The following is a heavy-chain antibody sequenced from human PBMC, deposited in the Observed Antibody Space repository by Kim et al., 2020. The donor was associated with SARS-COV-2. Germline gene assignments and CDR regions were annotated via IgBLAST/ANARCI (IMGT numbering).Heavy chain of an antibody. CDR1: EFTFSTYG. V-gene: IGHV3-30*18. D-gene: IGHD3-10*01. Sequence: GGSLRLSCVASEFTFSTYGMFWVRQAPGKGLEWVAIISYDGSNKYYADSVKGRFTISRDNSENTLYPQMNSLRAEDTAVYSCAKAVLRGVNYYYYGMDVWGQGTTVTVSS. J-gene: IGHJ6*02. CDR2: ISYDGSNK. CDR3: AKAVLRGVNYYYYGMDV.